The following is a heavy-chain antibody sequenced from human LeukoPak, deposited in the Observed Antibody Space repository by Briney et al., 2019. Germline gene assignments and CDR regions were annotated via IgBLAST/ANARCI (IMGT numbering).Heavy chain of an antibody. CDR3: ARGLCWGSYRYNWFDP. J-gene: IGHJ5*02. D-gene: IGHD3-16*02. V-gene: IGHV4-59*01. CDR2: IYYSGST. Sequence: SETLSLTCTVSGGSISSYYWSWIRQPPGKGLEWIGYIYYSGSTNYNPSLKSRVTISVDTSKNQFSLKLSSVTAADTAVYYCARGLCWGSYRYNWFDPWGQGTLVTVSS. CDR1: GGSISSYY.